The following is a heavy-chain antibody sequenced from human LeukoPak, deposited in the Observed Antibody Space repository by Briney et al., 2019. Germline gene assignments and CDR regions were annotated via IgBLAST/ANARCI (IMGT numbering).Heavy chain of an antibody. CDR3: ARSITIFGVVSYYFDY. CDR2: IIPIFGTA. D-gene: IGHD3-3*01. Sequence: SVKVSCKASGGTFSSYAISWVRQAPGQGLEWMGGIIPIFGTANYAQKFQGRVTITTDESTSTAYMELSSLRSEDTAVYYCARSITIFGVVSYYFDYWGQGTLVTVSS. CDR1: GGTFSSYA. J-gene: IGHJ4*02. V-gene: IGHV1-69*05.